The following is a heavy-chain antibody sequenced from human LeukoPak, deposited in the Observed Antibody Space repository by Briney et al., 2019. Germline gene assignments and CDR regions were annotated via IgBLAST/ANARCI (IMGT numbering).Heavy chain of an antibody. D-gene: IGHD2-2*01. J-gene: IGHJ3*02. V-gene: IGHV1-2*02. CDR3: ARHCSSTSCYDAFDI. CDR2: INPNSGGT. CDR1: GYTFTGYY. Sequence: GASVKVSCKASGYTFTGYYMHWVRQAPGQGREWVGWINPNSGGTNYAQKFQGRVTMTRDTSISTAYMELSRLRSDDTAVYYCARHCSSTSCYDAFDIWGQGTMVTVSS.